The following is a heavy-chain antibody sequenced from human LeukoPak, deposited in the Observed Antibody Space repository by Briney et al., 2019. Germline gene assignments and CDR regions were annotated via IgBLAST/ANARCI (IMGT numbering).Heavy chain of an antibody. V-gene: IGHV4-39*07. CDR2: IYYSGST. D-gene: IGHD2-2*01. Sequence: PSETLSLTCTVSGGSISSSSYYWGWIRQPPGKGLEWIGSIYYSGSTYYNPSLKSRVTISVDTSKSQFSLKLTSVTAADTAVYYCASAEYQLLIGGYFDYWGQGALVTVSS. CDR1: GGSISSSSYY. CDR3: ASAEYQLLIGGYFDY. J-gene: IGHJ4*02.